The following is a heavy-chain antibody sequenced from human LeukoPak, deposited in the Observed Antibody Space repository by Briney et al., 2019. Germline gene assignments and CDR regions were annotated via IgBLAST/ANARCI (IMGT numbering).Heavy chain of an antibody. CDR2: HTIGVGAG. CDR1: GFTFSDYY. Sequence: GSLRLSCAASGFTFSDYYITWVRQTPEKGLEWISHHTIGVGAGYYADSGKGRFAISRDDAKNSLYLQMNSLTVEDTAVYYCARGHYEMDVWGQGTTVTVSS. CDR3: ARGHYEMDV. V-gene: IGHV3-11*01. J-gene: IGHJ6*02.